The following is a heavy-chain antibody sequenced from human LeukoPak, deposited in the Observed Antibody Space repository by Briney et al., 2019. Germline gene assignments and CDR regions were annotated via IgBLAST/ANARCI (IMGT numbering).Heavy chain of an antibody. CDR2: IYSGGST. V-gene: IGHV3-53*01. CDR3: ARVPYYDFWSGLTNYGMDV. D-gene: IGHD3-3*01. CDR1: GFTFSSYA. Sequence: GGSLRLSCAASGFTFSSYAMSWVRQAPGKGLEWVSVIYSGGSTYYADSVKGRFTISRDNSKNTLYLQMNSLRAEDTAVYYCARVPYYDFWSGLTNYGMDVWGQGTTVTVSS. J-gene: IGHJ6*02.